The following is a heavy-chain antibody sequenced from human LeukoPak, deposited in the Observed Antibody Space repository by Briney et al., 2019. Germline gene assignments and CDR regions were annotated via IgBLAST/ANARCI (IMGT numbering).Heavy chain of an antibody. Sequence: GGSLRLSCAASGFTFSDYYMSWIRQAPGKGLEWVSYISSSGSTIYYADSVKGRFTISRDNAKNSLYLQMNSLRAEDTAVYYCARDLAYCSSTSCYMGSAFDIWGQGTMVTVSS. V-gene: IGHV3-11*01. CDR3: ARDLAYCSSTSCYMGSAFDI. J-gene: IGHJ3*02. D-gene: IGHD2-2*01. CDR1: GFTFSDYY. CDR2: ISSSGSTI.